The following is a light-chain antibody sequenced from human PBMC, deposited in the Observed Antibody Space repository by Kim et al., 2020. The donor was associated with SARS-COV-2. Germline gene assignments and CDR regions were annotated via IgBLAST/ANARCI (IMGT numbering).Light chain of an antibody. Sequence: QSVLTQPPSVSEAPRQRVTISCSGSSSNIGNNTVRWYQQLPGKTPKLLIYYDTVLPSGVSDRFSASKSGTSASLAISGLQSEDEGDYYCATWDDRVNGWVFGGGTQLTVL. CDR2: YDT. CDR1: SSNIGNNT. CDR3: ATWDDRVNGWV. V-gene: IGLV1-36*01. J-gene: IGLJ3*02.